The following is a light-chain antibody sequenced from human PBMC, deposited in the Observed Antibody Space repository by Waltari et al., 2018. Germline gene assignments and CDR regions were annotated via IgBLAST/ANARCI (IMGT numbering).Light chain of an antibody. V-gene: IGKV3-11*01. CDR3: QQRINWPLT. CDR2: DAS. CDR1: QSVRSF. J-gene: IGKJ4*01. Sequence: EIVLTQSPATLYLSPGERATLSCRASQSVRSFLAWYQQKPGQAPRRLIHDASNRAPGIPVRFSGSGSGTDFTLTISSVEPEDVAVYYCQQRINWPLTFGGGTKVEIK.